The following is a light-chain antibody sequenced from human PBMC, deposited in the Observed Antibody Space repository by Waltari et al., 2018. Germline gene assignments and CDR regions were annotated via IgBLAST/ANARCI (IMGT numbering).Light chain of an antibody. J-gene: IGLJ1*01. CDR1: STDVDVYNY. V-gene: IGLV2-14*01. CDR2: DVS. CDR3: SAYTSTTTLYV. Sequence: QSALTQPASVSGSPGQSITISCTGTSTDVDVYNYVSWYQHHPGKAPKLLFYDVSNRPAGVSNRFSGSKSGNTASLTISGLQAEDEADYYCSAYTSTTTLYVFATGTKVTVL.